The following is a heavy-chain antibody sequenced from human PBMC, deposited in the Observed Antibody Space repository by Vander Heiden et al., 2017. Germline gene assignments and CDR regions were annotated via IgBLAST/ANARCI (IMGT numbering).Heavy chain of an antibody. D-gene: IGHD6-19*01. CDR2: IWYDGSNK. Sequence: QVQLVGSGGGVVQPGGSVRTTSAVPGVPFGSSDRHRVRQAQGKGLEWVAVIWYDGSNKYYADSVKGRFTISRDNSKNTLYLQMNSLRAEDTAVYYCARDEYNRPSQWLVRRYYGMDVWGQGTTVTVSS. CDR1: GVPFGSSD. CDR3: ARDEYNRPSQWLVRRYYGMDV. J-gene: IGHJ6*02. V-gene: IGHV3-33*01.